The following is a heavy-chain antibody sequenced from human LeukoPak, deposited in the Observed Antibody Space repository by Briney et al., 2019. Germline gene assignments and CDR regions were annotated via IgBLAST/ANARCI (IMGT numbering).Heavy chain of an antibody. CDR1: GGSISSYY. CDR2: IYYSGST. D-gene: IGHD4-11*01. CDR3: ARQEDSNHPNWFDP. Sequence: SETLSLTCTVSGGSISSYYWGWIRQPPGKGLEWIGSIYYSGSTYYNPSLKSRVTISVDTSKNQFSLKLSSVTAADTAVYYCARQEDSNHPNWFDPWGQGTLVTVSS. J-gene: IGHJ5*02. V-gene: IGHV4-39*01.